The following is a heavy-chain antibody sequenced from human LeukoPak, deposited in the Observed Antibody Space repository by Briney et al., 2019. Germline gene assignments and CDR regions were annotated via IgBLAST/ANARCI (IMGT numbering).Heavy chain of an antibody. J-gene: IGHJ4*02. V-gene: IGHV4-4*07. Sequence: SETLSLTCTVSGGSINFYYWSWIRQPAGKGLEWIGRIYSTGSANYSPSLKSRVTMSVDKSKNQFSLNLSSVTAADTAVYYCARGIADPYSFDSWGQGTLVTVSS. CDR3: ARGIADPYSFDS. D-gene: IGHD6-13*01. CDR2: IYSTGSA. CDR1: GGSINFYY.